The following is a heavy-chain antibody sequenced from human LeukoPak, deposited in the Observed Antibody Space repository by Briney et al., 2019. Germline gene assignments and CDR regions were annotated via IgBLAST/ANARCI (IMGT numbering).Heavy chain of an antibody. CDR2: INAGNGNT. D-gene: IGHD3-22*01. CDR1: GYSFTSYW. J-gene: IGHJ4*02. V-gene: IGHV1-3*01. CDR3: ATIGNYYDSSGSFDY. Sequence: GESLKISCKGSGYSFTSYWIGWVRQAPGQRLEWMGWINAGNGNTKYSQKFQGRVTITRDTSASTAYMELSSLRSEDTAVYYCATIGNYYDSSGSFDYWGQGTLVTVSS.